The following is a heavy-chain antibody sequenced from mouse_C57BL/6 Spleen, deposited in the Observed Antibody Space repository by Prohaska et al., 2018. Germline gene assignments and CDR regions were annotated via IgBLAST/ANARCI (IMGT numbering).Heavy chain of an antibody. V-gene: IGHV1-64*01. CDR1: GYTFPSYW. CDR2: IHPNSGRT. D-gene: IGHD2-4*01. Sequence: QVQLQQPGAQLVKPGASVKSSCKASGYTFPSYWMPWVKQMPGQRLEWSGMIHPNSGRTHYNVKFKSKSTLTVDKSSRSAYMQLSSLPSDDSAVYYCARDDCYYFDYWGQGTTLTVSS. CDR3: ARDDCYYFDY. J-gene: IGHJ2*01.